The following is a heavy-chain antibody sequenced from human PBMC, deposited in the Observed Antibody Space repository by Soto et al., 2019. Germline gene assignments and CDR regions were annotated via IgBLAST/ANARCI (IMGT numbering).Heavy chain of an antibody. CDR1: GFTFRTYG. CDR3: AKEAPGGWHFFDT. CDR2: ISDDGSQK. Sequence: GGSLRLSCAASGFTFRTYGMHWVRQAPGKGLEWVAFISDDGSQKYYGDSVKGRFTISRDNSKNTLSLRMISLRTGDTSVYYCAKEAPGGWHFFDTWGQGTLVTVSS. J-gene: IGHJ4*02. D-gene: IGHD6-19*01. V-gene: IGHV3-30*18.